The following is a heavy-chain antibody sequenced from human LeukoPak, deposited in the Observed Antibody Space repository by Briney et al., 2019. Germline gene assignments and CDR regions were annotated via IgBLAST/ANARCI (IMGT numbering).Heavy chain of an antibody. V-gene: IGHV3-23*01. CDR3: AKDGYSSSDY. CDR1: GFTFSTYA. CDR2: ISGSGGST. Sequence: GGSLRLSCAASGFTFSTYAMSWVRQAPGKGLEWVSGISGSGGSTYCADSVKGRFTISRDNSKNTLYLQMNSLRAEDTAVYYCAKDGYSSSDYWGQGTLVTVSS. D-gene: IGHD6-6*01. J-gene: IGHJ4*02.